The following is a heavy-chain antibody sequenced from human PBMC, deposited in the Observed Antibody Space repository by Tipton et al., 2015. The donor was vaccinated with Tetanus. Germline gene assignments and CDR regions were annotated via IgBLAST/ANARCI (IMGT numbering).Heavy chain of an antibody. V-gene: IGHV3-53*05. CDR1: GFTVSSNY. CDR2: IYSGGST. Sequence: SLRLSCAASGFTVSSNYMSWVRQAPGKGLEWVSVIYSGGSTYYADSVKGRFTISRDNSKNTLYLQMNSLRAEDTALYYCAKGLSFYAFDIRGQGTMVTVSS. CDR3: AKGLSFYAFDI. J-gene: IGHJ3*02. D-gene: IGHD3/OR15-3a*01.